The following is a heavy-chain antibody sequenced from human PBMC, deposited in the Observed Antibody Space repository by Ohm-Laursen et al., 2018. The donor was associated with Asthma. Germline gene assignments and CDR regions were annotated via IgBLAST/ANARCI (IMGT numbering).Heavy chain of an antibody. J-gene: IGHJ1*01. Sequence: SLRLSCAASGYTFSRYSIHWVRQIPGKGLEWVASISTASSFIYYADSVRGRFTTSRDNARNSVYPQMNSLRAEDTALYYCARIGPEWELPGREYSVHHWGQGTLVTVSS. CDR1: GYTFSRYS. D-gene: IGHD1-26*01. CDR3: ARIGPEWELPGREYSVHH. V-gene: IGHV3-21*01. CDR2: ISTASSFI.